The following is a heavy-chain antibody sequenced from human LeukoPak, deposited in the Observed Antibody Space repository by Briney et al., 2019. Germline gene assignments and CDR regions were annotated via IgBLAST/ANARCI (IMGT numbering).Heavy chain of an antibody. Sequence: GESLKTSCKGSGYSFTSYWIGWVRPMPGKGLEWMGIIYPGDSDTRYSPSFQGQVTISADKSISTAYLQWSSLKASDTAMYYCARFWPAAGLYYFDYWGQGTLVTVSS. V-gene: IGHV5-51*01. CDR1: GYSFTSYW. D-gene: IGHD6-13*01. CDR2: IYPGDSDT. CDR3: ARFWPAAGLYYFDY. J-gene: IGHJ4*02.